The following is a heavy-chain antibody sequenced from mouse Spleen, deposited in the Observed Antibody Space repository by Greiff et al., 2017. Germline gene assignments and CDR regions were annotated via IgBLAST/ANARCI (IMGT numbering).Heavy chain of an antibody. D-gene: IGHD2-1*01. CDR3: ARRGLYGNYIYYFDY. CDR2: ILPGSGST. J-gene: IGHJ2*01. Sequence: VQRVESGAELMKPGASVKLSCKATGYTFTGYWIEWVKQRPGHGLEWIGEILPGSGSTNYNEKFKGKATFTADTSSNTAYMQLSSLTTEDSAIYYCARRGLYGNYIYYFDYWGQGTTLTVSS. V-gene: IGHV1-9*01. CDR1: GYTFTGYW.